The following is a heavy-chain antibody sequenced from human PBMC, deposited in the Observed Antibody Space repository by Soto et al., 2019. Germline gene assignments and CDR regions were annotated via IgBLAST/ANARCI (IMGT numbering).Heavy chain of an antibody. Sequence: LRLSCAASGFTFSSYGMHWVRQAPGKGLEWVAVIWYDGSNKYYADSVKGRFTISRDNSKNTLYLQMNSLRAEDTAVYYCARDGESTLYYYYGMDVWGQGTTVTVSS. CDR3: ARDGESTLYYYYGMDV. D-gene: IGHD3-10*01. CDR2: IWYDGSNK. CDR1: GFTFSSYG. J-gene: IGHJ6*02. V-gene: IGHV3-33*01.